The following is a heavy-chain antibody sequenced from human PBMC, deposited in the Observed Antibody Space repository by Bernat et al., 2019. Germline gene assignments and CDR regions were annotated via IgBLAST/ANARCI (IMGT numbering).Heavy chain of an antibody. Sequence: EVQLVESGGGLVQPGGSLRLSCAASGFTFSSYDMHWVRQATGKGLEWVSAIGTAGDTYYPGSVQARFTISRENAKNSLYLRMNSLRAGDTAVYYCARGAGDYWYFDLWGRGTLVTVSS. CDR1: GFTFSSYD. V-gene: IGHV3-13*04. CDR2: IGTAGDT. J-gene: IGHJ2*01. CDR3: ARGAGDYWYFDL. D-gene: IGHD7-27*01.